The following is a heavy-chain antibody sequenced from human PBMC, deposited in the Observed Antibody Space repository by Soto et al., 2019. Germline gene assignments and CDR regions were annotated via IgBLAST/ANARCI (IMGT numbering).Heavy chain of an antibody. V-gene: IGHV3-33*01. CDR2: IGYDGSNK. CDR1: GFTFSSYG. D-gene: IGHD5-12*01. CDR3: ARDRADSGYDFFPDY. J-gene: IGHJ4*02. Sequence: GGSLRLSCAASGFTFSSYGMHWVRQAPGKGLEWVAVIGYDGSNKYYADSVKGRFTISRDNSKNTLYLQMNSLRAEDTAVYYCARDRADSGYDFFPDYWGQRTLVTVCS.